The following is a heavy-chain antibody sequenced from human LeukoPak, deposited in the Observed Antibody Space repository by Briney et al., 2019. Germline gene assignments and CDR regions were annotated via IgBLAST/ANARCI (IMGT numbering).Heavy chain of an antibody. J-gene: IGHJ4*02. CDR1: GYTYTSYY. D-gene: IGHD3-3*01. CDR3: AVDFWSGYLDY. CDR2: INPSGGST. V-gene: IGHV1-46*03. Sequence: ASVXVSCKASGYTYTSYYMHWVRQAPGQGLEWMGIINPSGGSTSYAQKFQGRVTMTRDTSTSTVYMELISLRSEDTAVYYCAVDFWSGYLDYWGQGTLVTVSS.